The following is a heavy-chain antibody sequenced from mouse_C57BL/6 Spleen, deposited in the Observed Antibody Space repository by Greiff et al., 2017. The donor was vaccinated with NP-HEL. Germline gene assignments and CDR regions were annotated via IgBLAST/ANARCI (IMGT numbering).Heavy chain of an antibody. D-gene: IGHD2-12*01. J-gene: IGHJ2*01. CDR3: ARESYYAWKNFDY. CDR2: INPSSGYT. Sequence: VQLQQSGAELARPGASVKMSCKASGYTFTSYTMHWVKQRPGQGLEWIGYINPSSGYTKYNQKFKDKATLTADKSSSTAYMQLSSLTSEDSAVYYCARESYYAWKNFDYWGQGTTLTVSS. V-gene: IGHV1-4*01. CDR1: GYTFTSYT.